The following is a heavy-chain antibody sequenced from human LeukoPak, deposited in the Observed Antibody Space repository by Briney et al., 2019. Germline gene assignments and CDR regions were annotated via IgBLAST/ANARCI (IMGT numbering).Heavy chain of an antibody. D-gene: IGHD2-15*01. CDR1: GFTFSNAW. V-gene: IGHV3-15*01. CDR2: IKSKTDGGTT. J-gene: IGHJ5*02. CDR3: TRDRGTYNWFDP. Sequence: GGSLRLSCATSGFTFSNAWMNWVRQAPGKGLEWVGRIKSKTDGGTTDYAAPVKGRFTISRDDSKDTAFLHMDSLKTEDTALYYCTRDRGTYNWFDPWGQGTLVTVSS.